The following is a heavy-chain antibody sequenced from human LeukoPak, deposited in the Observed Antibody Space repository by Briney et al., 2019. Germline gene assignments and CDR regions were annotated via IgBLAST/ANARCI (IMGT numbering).Heavy chain of an antibody. V-gene: IGHV3-30-3*01. J-gene: IGHJ4*02. Sequence: PGRSLRLSCAASGFTLSSYAMHWVRQAPGKGLEWVAVISYDGSNKYYADSVKGRFTISRDNSKNTLYLQMNSLRAEDTAVYYCAREYRGMATIYFDYWGQGTLVTVSS. CDR3: AREYRGMATIYFDY. CDR1: GFTLSSYA. CDR2: ISYDGSNK. D-gene: IGHD5-24*01.